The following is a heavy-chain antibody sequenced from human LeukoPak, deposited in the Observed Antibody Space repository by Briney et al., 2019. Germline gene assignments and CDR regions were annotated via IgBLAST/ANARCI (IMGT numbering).Heavy chain of an antibody. CDR2: IYYSGST. J-gene: IGHJ6*03. V-gene: IGHV4-31*03. D-gene: IGHD3-22*01. Sequence: PSETLSLTCTVSGGSISSGGYYWSWIRRHPGKGLEWIGYIYYSGSTYYNPSLKSRVTISVDTSKNQFSLKLSSVTAADTAVYYCARDRRYSFDSSGYQSPTGYYMDVWGKGTTVTVSS. CDR1: GGSISSGGYY. CDR3: ARDRRYSFDSSGYQSPTGYYMDV.